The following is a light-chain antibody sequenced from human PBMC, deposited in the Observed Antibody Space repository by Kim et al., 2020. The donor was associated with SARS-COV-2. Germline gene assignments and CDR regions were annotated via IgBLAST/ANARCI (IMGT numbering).Light chain of an antibody. CDR1: SSDVGGYNY. CDR2: DVS. Sequence: QSALTQPASVSGSPVQSITISCTGTSSDVGGYNYVSWYQHHPGKAPKLMIYDVSKRPSGVSNRFSGSKSGNTASLTISGLQAEDEADYYCCSFTSSNTYVFGTGTKVTVL. V-gene: IGLV2-14*03. CDR3: CSFTSSNTYV. J-gene: IGLJ1*01.